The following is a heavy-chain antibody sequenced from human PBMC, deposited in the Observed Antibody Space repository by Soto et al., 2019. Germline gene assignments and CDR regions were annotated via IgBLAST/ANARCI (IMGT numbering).Heavy chain of an antibody. CDR2: MNPNSGNT. CDR3: ARGGLLSSSSWYRGYYYYYYYMDV. Sequence: ASVKVSCKAPGYNFISHHIHWVRQAPGQGLEWMGWMNPNSGNTGYAQKFQGRVTMTRNTSISTAYMELSSLRSEDTAVYYCARGGLLSSSSWYRGYYYYYYYMDVWGKGTTVTVSS. D-gene: IGHD6-13*01. J-gene: IGHJ6*03. V-gene: IGHV1-8*01. CDR1: GYNFISHH.